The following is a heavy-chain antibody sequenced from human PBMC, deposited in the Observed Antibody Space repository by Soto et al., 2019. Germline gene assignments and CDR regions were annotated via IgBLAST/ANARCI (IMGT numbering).Heavy chain of an antibody. Sequence: PGGSLRLSCAASGFTSSDYYMSWIRQAPGKGLEWVSYISSSGSTIYYADSVKGRFTISRDNAKSSLYLQMNSLRAEDTAVYYCAREVAVAVNWVLAPWGQGTLVTVYS. V-gene: IGHV3-11*01. CDR1: GFTSSDYY. D-gene: IGHD6-19*01. CDR3: AREVAVAVNWVLAP. CDR2: ISSSGSTI. J-gene: IGHJ5*02.